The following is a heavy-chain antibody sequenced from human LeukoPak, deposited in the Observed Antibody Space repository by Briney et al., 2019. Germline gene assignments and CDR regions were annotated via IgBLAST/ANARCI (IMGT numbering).Heavy chain of an antibody. D-gene: IGHD5-18*01. J-gene: IGHJ4*02. CDR3: ARDLLYSYGDQAFDY. CDR2: IWYDGSNK. Sequence: GGSLRLSCAASGVTFSSYGMHWVRQAPGKGLEWVAVIWYDGSNKYYADSVKGRFTISRDNSKNTLYLQMNSLRAEDTAVYYCARDLLYSYGDQAFDYWGQGTLVTVSS. V-gene: IGHV3-33*01. CDR1: GVTFSSYG.